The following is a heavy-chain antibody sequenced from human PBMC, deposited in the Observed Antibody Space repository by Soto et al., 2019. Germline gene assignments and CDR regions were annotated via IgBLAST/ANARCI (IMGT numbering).Heavy chain of an antibody. CDR1: GGSISSGGYY. J-gene: IGHJ5*02. D-gene: IGHD2-15*01. CDR3: ARVICSGGSCYSTDRWFDP. CDR2: IYYSGST. V-gene: IGHV4-31*03. Sequence: PSETLSLTCTVSGGSISSGGYYWSWINKHPGKGLEWIGYIYYSGSTYYNPSLKSRVTISVDTSKNQFSLKLSSVTAADTAVYYCARVICSGGSCYSTDRWFDPWGQGTLVTVSS.